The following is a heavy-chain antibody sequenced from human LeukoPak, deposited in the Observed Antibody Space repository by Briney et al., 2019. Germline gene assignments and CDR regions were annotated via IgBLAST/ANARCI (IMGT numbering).Heavy chain of an antibody. V-gene: IGHV5-51*01. CDR1: GYSFTSYW. J-gene: IGHJ4*02. Sequence: GESLKISCKGSGYSFTSYWIGWVRQMPGKGPEWMGIIYPGDSDTRYSPSFQGQVTISADKSISTAYLQWSSLKASDTAMYYCARPGYSSSWQEPLSSWPVNYWGQGTLVTVSS. CDR2: IYPGDSDT. CDR3: ARPGYSSSWQEPLSSWPVNY. D-gene: IGHD6-13*01.